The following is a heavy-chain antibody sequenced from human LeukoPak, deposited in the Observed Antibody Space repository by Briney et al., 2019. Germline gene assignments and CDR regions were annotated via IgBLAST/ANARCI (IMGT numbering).Heavy chain of an antibody. CDR3: ARENSGSSYFDY. CDR2: ISSGSSYI. D-gene: IGHD1-26*01. V-gene: IGHV3-21*01. Sequence: GGSLRLSCAASGFTFSSYAMSWVRQAPGKGLEWVSSISSGSSYIYYAYSVKGRFTISRDNAKNSLYLQMNSLRAEDTAVYYCARENSGSSYFDYWGQGTLVTVSS. CDR1: GFTFSSYA. J-gene: IGHJ4*02.